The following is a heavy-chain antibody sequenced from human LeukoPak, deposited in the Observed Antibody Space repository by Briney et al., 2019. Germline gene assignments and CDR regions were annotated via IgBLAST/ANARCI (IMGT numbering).Heavy chain of an antibody. J-gene: IGHJ6*03. V-gene: IGHV4-39*07. D-gene: IGHD4-11*01. CDR1: GGSISSSSYY. CDR3: ARAAWEYSNYGFGGGGDYYYYMDV. Sequence: SETLSLTCTVSGGSISSSSYYWGWIRQPPGKGLEWIGSIYYSGSTYYNPSLKSRVTISVDTSKNQFSLKLSSVTAADTAVYYCARAAWEYSNYGFGGGGDYYYYMDVWGKGTTVTVSS. CDR2: IYYSGST.